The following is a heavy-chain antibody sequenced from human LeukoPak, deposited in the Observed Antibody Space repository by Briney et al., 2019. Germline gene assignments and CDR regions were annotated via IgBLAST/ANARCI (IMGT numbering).Heavy chain of an antibody. Sequence: PGGSLRLSCAASGISFASYWVTWVRQAPGKGLEWVANIGQDGTETVYVGSVKGRFTISRDNARKLLFLQMNSLRADDTGVYYCAIPSSYDGSRYYHAYWGQGTLVSVSS. CDR3: AIPSSYDGSRYYHAY. D-gene: IGHD3-22*01. CDR2: IGQDGTET. CDR1: GISFASYW. J-gene: IGHJ4*02. V-gene: IGHV3-7*01.